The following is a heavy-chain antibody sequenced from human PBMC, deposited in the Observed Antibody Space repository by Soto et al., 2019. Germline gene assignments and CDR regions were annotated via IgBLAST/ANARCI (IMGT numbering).Heavy chain of an antibody. D-gene: IGHD2-15*01. CDR1: GYTFADYY. CDR3: ARSLPNCSGGSCYFDY. CDR2: INPNNGGT. J-gene: IGHJ4*02. V-gene: IGHV1-2*02. Sequence: GASVKVSCKASGYTFADYYIHWVRQAPGQGLEWMGWINPNNGGTNSAQKFQGRVTMTRDTSISTAYMELSRLRSDDTAVYYCARSLPNCSGGSCYFDYWGQGTLVTVSS.